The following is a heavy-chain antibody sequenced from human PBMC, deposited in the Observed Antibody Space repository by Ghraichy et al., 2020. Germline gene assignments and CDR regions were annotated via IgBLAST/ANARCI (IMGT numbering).Heavy chain of an antibody. D-gene: IGHD2/OR15-2a*01. J-gene: IGHJ4*02. CDR3: EREGKNFDC. Sequence: GGSLRLSCAASGFTFGFTFSNSAIIWARQAPGKGLQWVSGIGGSGGGTYYADSGKGRFTFSRDNSKTTVYLQMNSLRDEDTAIYYCEREGKNFDCWGQGNLVTFAS. CDR1: GFTFGFTFSNSA. V-gene: IGHV3-23*01. CDR2: IGGSGGGT.